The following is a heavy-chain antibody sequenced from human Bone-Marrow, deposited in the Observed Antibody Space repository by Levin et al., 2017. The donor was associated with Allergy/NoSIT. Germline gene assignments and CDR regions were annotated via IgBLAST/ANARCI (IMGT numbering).Heavy chain of an antibody. CDR1: GGSISSSSHF. CDR2: IFYTGYT. CDR3: ARHRATAISNGNYYFYGMDV. V-gene: IGHV4-39*01. J-gene: IGHJ6*02. D-gene: IGHD1-26*01. Sequence: KPGGSLRLSCTVSGGSISSSSHFWGWIRQPPGKGLEWIGSIFYTGYTYYNPSLKSRVTISVDMSKNQFSLKLSSVTASDTAVYFCARHRATAISNGNYYFYGMDVWGQGTTVTVSS.